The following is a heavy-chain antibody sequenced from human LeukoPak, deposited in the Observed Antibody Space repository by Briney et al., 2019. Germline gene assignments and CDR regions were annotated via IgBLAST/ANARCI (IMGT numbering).Heavy chain of an antibody. J-gene: IGHJ4*02. CDR2: IYYSGSP. V-gene: IGHV4-59*08. CDR1: GGAISSYY. D-gene: IGHD6-19*01. Sequence: PSETLSLTCTVSGGAISSYYWSWIRQPPGKGLEWIGYIYYSGSPNYNPSLKSRVTVSVDTSKNQFSLKLISVTAADTAVYYCARQNSGLVDYWGQGTLVTVSS. CDR3: ARQNSGLVDY.